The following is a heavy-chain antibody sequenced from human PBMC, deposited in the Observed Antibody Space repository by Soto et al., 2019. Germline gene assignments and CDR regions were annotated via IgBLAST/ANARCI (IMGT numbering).Heavy chain of an antibody. CDR1: GGTFSSQA. CDR3: ARDVPLNYYDGTYSYYAMDV. V-gene: IGHV1-69*01. CDR2: IIPVFKAT. D-gene: IGHD3-22*01. Sequence: QVQLVQSGAEVKKPGSSVKVSCKASGGTFSSQAISWVRQAPGQGLEWMGGIIPVFKATNYAQKFQGRVTITADDSTSTAYMDLYSLRSEDTAVYYCARDVPLNYYDGTYSYYAMDVWGQGTTATVSS. J-gene: IGHJ6*02.